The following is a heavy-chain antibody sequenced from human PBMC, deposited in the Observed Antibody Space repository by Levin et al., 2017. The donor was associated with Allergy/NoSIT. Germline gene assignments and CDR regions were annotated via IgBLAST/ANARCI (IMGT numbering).Heavy chain of an antibody. CDR1: GFSLSTSGVG. Sequence: ESGPTLVKPTQTLTLTCTFSGFSLSTSGVGVGWIRQPPGKALEWLALIYWDDDKRYSPSLKSRLTITKDTSKNQVVLTMTNMDPVDTATYYCARGSRGFIVVVPVISSGWYRFDPWGQGTLVTVSS. D-gene: IGHD2-2*01. CDR2: IYWDDDK. J-gene: IGHJ5*02. V-gene: IGHV2-5*02. CDR3: ARGSRGFIVVVPVISSGWYRFDP.